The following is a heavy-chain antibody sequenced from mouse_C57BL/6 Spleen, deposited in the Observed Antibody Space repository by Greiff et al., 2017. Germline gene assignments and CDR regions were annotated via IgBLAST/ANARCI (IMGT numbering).Heavy chain of an antibody. V-gene: IGHV5-6*01. CDR3: ARHEGSSYYFDY. CDR2: ISSGGSYT. J-gene: IGHJ2*01. CDR1: GFTFSSYG. Sequence: EVKLQESGGDLVKPGGSLKLSCAASGFTFSSYGMSWVRQTPDKRLEWVATISSGGSYTYYPDSVKGRFTISRDNAKNTLYLQMSSLKSEDTAVYYCARHEGSSYYFDYWGQGTTLTVSS. D-gene: IGHD1-1*01.